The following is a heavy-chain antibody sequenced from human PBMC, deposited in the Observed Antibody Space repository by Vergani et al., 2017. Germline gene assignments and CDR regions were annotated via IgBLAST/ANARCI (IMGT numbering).Heavy chain of an antibody. CDR3: AKDKPKYSYGNGFDY. V-gene: IGHV3-23*01. CDR2: ISCSGGST. Sequence: EVQLLESGGGLVQPGGSLRLSCAASGFTFSRYAMSWVRQAPGKGLEWVSAISCSGGSTYNADSVKGRFTISRENSKNTLYLQMNSLRAEDTAVYYCAKDKPKYSYGNGFDYWVQGTLVTVSS. J-gene: IGHJ4*02. D-gene: IGHD5-18*01. CDR1: GFTFSRYA.